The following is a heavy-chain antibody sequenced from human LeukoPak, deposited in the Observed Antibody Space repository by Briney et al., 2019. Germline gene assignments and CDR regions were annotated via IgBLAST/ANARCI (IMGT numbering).Heavy chain of an antibody. V-gene: IGHV1-2*06. D-gene: IGHD3-10*01. CDR2: INPNSGGT. J-gene: IGHJ4*02. CDR1: GYTFTGYY. CDR3: ARDTTMVRGVIKRARLDY. Sequence: ASVKVSCKASGYTFTGYYMHWVRQAPGQGLEWMGRINPNSGGTNYAQKFQGRVTMTRDTSISTAYMELSRLRSDDTAVYYCARDTTMVRGVIKRARLDYWGQGTLVTVSS.